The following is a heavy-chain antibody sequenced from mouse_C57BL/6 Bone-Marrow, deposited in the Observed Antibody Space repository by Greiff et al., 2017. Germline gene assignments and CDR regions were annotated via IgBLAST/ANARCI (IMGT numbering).Heavy chain of an antibody. V-gene: IGHV1-9*01. J-gene: IGHJ4*01. CDR2: SLPGSGST. CDR3: ARGKVYYYYAMDY. D-gene: IGHD2-1*01. Sequence: LVESGAELMKPGASVKLSCKATGYTFTGYWIEWVKQRPGHGLEWIGESLPGSGSTNYNEKFKGKGTFNADTSSTTAYMQLRSLTTEDSAIYYCARGKVYYYYAMDYWGQGTSVTVSS. CDR1: GYTFTGYW.